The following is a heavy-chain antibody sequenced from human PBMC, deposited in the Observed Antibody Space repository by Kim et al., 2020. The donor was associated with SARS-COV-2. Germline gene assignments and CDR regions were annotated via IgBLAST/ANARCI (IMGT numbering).Heavy chain of an antibody. Sequence: SETLSLTCTVSGGSISSSSYYWGWIRQPPGKGLEWIGSIYYSGSTYYNPSLKSRVTISVDTSKNQFSLKLSSVTAADTAVYYCARQGVPAAILDYWGQGT. V-gene: IGHV4-39*01. CDR1: GGSISSSSYY. CDR3: ARQGVPAAILDY. D-gene: IGHD2-2*01. J-gene: IGHJ4*02. CDR2: IYYSGST.